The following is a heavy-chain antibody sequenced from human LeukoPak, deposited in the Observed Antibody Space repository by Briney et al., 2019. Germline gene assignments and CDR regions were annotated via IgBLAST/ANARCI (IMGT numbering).Heavy chain of an antibody. CDR3: ARHSGDYMVPSTY. CDR1: GGSFSGYY. J-gene: IGHJ4*01. V-gene: IGHV4-34*01. CDR2: INHSGST. Sequence: PSETLSLTCAVYGGSFSGYYWSWIRQPPGKGLEWIGKINHSGSTNYNPSLKSRVTISVDTSTNKFSLKLRSAPAANTVLYCCARHSGDYMVPSTYCGEGTLLTASS. D-gene: IGHD4-17*01.